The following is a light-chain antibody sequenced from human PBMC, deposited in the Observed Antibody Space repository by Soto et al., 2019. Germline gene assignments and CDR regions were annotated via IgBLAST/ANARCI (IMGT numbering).Light chain of an antibody. CDR3: LVLYSNSGHVV. J-gene: IGLJ2*01. Sequence: SYELTQPPSVSVAPGRTARITCGGNEIGSKSVHWYQQKPGQAPVLVIYYNSDRPSGIPERFSGFNSGNTATLTISRVEAGDEVDYFYLVLYSNSGHVVFAGGTKLTVL. CDR2: YNS. V-gene: IGLV3-21*04. CDR1: EIGSKS.